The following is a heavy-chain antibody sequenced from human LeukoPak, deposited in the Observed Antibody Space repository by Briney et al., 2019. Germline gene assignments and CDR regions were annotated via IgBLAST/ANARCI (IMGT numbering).Heavy chain of an antibody. CDR3: AKDTYDSSGYYRRFDY. CDR1: GFTFSNYG. J-gene: IGHJ4*02. Sequence: GGSLRLSSAASGFTFSNYGMHWVRQAPGKGLERVAFIRYDGTNKYYADSVKGRFTISRDNSKNTLYLQMNSLRAEDTAVYYCAKDTYDSSGYYRRFDYWGQGTLVTVSS. D-gene: IGHD3-22*01. CDR2: IRYDGTNK. V-gene: IGHV3-30*02.